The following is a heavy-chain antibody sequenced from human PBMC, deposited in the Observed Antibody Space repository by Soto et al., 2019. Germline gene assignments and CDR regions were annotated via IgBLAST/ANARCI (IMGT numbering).Heavy chain of an antibody. V-gene: IGHV5-51*01. CDR1: GYSFTSYW. D-gene: IGHD6-13*01. CDR2: IYPGDSDT. CDR3: ARCYSWYRPSYGMDV. J-gene: IGHJ6*02. Sequence: GESLKISCKGSGYSFTSYWIGWVRQMPGKGPEWMGIIYPGDSDTRYSPSFQGQVTISADKSISTAYLQWSSLKASDTAMYYCARCYSWYRPSYGMDVWGQGTTVTVSS.